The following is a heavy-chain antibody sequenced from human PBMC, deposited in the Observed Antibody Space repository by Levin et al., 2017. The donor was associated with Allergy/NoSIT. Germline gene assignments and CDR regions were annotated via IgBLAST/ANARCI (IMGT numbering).Heavy chain of an antibody. CDR2: IDWGDDK. D-gene: IGHD1-20*01. J-gene: IGHJ6*02. CDR1: GFSLTDGGMC. CDR3: ARLSYNWDQSYYAFDV. V-gene: IGHV2-70*01. Sequence: QTLSLTCTFSGFSLTDGGMCVTWLRQPPGKALEWLALIDWGDDKYFNTSLKTRLTISKDTSTNQVVLTMTNVAPVDTATYYCARLSYNWDQSYYAFDVWGQGTTVTVS.